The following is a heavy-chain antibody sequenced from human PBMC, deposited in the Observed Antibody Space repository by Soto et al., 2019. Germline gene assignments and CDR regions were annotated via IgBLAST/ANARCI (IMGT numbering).Heavy chain of an antibody. D-gene: IGHD3-22*01. CDR1: GFTFSNAW. CDR3: TTDPRDYYDSSLDY. Sequence: GSLRLSCAASGFTFSNAWMNWVRQAPGKGLEWVGRIKSKTDGGTTDYAAPVKGRFTISRDDSKNTLYLQMNSLKTEDTAVYYCTTDPRDYYDSSLDYWGQGTLVTVSS. CDR2: IKSKTDGGTT. V-gene: IGHV3-15*07. J-gene: IGHJ4*02.